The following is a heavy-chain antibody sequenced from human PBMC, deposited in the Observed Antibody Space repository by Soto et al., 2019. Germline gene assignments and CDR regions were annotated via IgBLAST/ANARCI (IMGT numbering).Heavy chain of an antibody. D-gene: IGHD5-12*01. CDR3: ARGVSTMSLGFDP. J-gene: IGHJ5*02. CDR1: GGSISSGSYY. Sequence: SGTLSLTCSVSGGSISSGSYYWSWIRQRPGKGLEWIGYIYYTGSTYYNPSLKSRVTMSVDTSKNHFSLWLNSVTAADTAVYHCARGVSTMSLGFDPWGQGTLVTVSS. CDR2: IYYTGST. V-gene: IGHV4-31*03.